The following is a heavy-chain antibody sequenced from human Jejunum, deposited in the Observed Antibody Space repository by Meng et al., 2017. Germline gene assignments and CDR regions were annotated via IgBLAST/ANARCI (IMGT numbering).Heavy chain of an antibody. CDR3: AKGLYDIMTGYYPWDN. V-gene: IGHV3-23*01. D-gene: IGHD3-9*01. J-gene: IGHJ4*02. Sequence: EVQLLESGGGLGQPGGSLRLSCEASGFTFSRYALTWLRQPPGKGLEWVSSISALGRSTHYADSVKGRFTISRDNSKNSMYLQLSSLRAADTATYYCAKGLYDIMTGYYPWDNWGRGTLVTVSS. CDR2: ISALGRST. CDR1: GFTFSRYA.